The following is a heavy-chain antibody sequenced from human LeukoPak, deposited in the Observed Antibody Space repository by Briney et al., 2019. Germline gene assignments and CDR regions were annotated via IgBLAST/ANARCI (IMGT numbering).Heavy chain of an antibody. CDR3: ARGYCSSTSCYTGAFDI. J-gene: IGHJ3*02. CDR2: IYYSGST. Sequence: SETLSLTCTVSGGSISSSSYYWGWIRQPPGKGLEWIGSIYYSGSTYYNPSLKSRVTISVDRSKNQFSLKLSSVTAADTAVYYCARGYCSSTSCYTGAFDIWGQGTMVTVSS. V-gene: IGHV4-39*07. D-gene: IGHD2-2*02. CDR1: GGSISSSSYY.